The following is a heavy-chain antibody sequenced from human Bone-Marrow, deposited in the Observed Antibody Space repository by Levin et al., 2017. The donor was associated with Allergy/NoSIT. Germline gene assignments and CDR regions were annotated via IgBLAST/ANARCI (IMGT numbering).Heavy chain of an antibody. D-gene: IGHD6-19*01. CDR1: GFTFNIYA. J-gene: IGHJ4*02. Sequence: GESLKISCAASGFTFNIYAMTWVRQAPGKGLEWVSSISGNGANTYYADSVKGRFTISRDNSKNTLYLQMNSLGAEDTAVYYCAKDDGGWFASDYWGQGTLVTVSS. V-gene: IGHV3-23*01. CDR2: ISGNGANT. CDR3: AKDDGGWFASDY.